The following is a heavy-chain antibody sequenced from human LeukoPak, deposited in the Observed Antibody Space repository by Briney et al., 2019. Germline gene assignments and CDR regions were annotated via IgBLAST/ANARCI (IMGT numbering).Heavy chain of an antibody. D-gene: IGHD3-3*01. J-gene: IGHJ3*02. CDR2: ISGSGGST. CDR1: GFTFSSYA. CDR3: AKPLGVFGVGYNAFDI. V-gene: IGHV3-23*01. Sequence: GGSLRLSCAASGFTFSSYAMSWVRQAPGKGLEWVSAISGSGGSTYYADSVKGRFTISRDNSRNTLYLQMNRLRAEDTAVYYCAKPLGVFGVGYNAFDIWGQGIMVTVSS.